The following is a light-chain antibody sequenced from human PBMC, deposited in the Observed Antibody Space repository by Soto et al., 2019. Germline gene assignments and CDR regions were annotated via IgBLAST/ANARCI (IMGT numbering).Light chain of an antibody. Sequence: QSALTQPASVSGSPGQSITISCTGTSSDVGSNSLVSWYQQHPGKAPKLRIYEGSKRPSGISNRFSGSKSGNTASLTISGLLADDEADYYCSAYVGSTLVFGGGTKLTVL. V-gene: IGLV2-23*01. CDR3: SAYVGSTLV. CDR1: SSDVGSNSL. J-gene: IGLJ3*02. CDR2: EGS.